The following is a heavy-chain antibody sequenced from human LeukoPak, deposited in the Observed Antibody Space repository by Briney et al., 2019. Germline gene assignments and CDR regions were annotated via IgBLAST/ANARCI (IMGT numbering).Heavy chain of an antibody. J-gene: IGHJ6*03. D-gene: IGHD1-26*01. CDR3: ARTSPVRSISGSYLYYYYYYMDV. V-gene: IGHV2-70*11. Sequence: SGPALVKPTQTLTLTCTFSGFSLSTSGMCVSWIRQPPGKALEWLARIDWDDDKYYSTSLKTKLTISKDTSKNQVVLTMTNMDPVDTATYYCARTSPVRSISGSYLYYYYYYMDVWGKGTTVTVSS. CDR2: IDWDDDK. CDR1: GFSLSTSGMC.